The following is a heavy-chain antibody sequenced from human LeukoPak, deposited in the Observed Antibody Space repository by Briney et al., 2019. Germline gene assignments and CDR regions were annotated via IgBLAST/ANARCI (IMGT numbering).Heavy chain of an antibody. J-gene: IGHJ5*02. Sequence: SETLSLTCTVSGGSISSGDYYWSWIRQPPGKGLEWIGYIYYSGSTYYNPSLKSRVTISVDTPKNQFSLKLSSVTAADTAVYYCARGPHDYGVQWFDPWGQGTLVTVSS. V-gene: IGHV4-30-4*01. CDR2: IYYSGST. CDR3: ARGPHDYGVQWFDP. D-gene: IGHD4-17*01. CDR1: GGSISSGDYY.